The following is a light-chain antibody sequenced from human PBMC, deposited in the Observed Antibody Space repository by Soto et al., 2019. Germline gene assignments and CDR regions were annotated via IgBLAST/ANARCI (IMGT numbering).Light chain of an antibody. Sequence: QSVLTQPPSVSGAPGQRVAISCTGSSSNIGAEYDVHWYQQLPGTAPKRLIYGDNNRPSGVPDRFSGSKSGTSASLAISGLRSEDEADYYCASWDDSVSGPVVFGGGTKLTVL. CDR2: GDN. CDR1: SSNIGAEYD. V-gene: IGLV1-40*01. J-gene: IGLJ3*02. CDR3: ASWDDSVSGPVV.